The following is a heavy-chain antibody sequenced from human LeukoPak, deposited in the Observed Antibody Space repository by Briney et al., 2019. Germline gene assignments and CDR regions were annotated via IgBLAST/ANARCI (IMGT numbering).Heavy chain of an antibody. D-gene: IGHD3-22*01. CDR2: IKQDGTET. CDR1: GFTFRSYW. J-gene: IGHJ4*02. V-gene: IGHV3-7*01. Sequence: PGGSLRLSCAASGFTFRSYWMSWVRQAPGKGLEWVAIIKQDGTETFYVDSVKGRFTISRDNVKNSLYLQMNSLRIEDAAVYYCMGGRGWLPENWGQGTLVTVSS. CDR3: MGGRGWLPEN.